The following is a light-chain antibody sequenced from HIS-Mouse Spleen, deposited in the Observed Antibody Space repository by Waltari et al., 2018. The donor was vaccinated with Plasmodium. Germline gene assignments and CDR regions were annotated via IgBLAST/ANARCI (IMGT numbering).Light chain of an antibody. Sequence: DIQMTQSSSSLFASVGDRVTITCRASQSISSYLNWYQQKPGKAPKLLIYAASSLQSGVPSRFSGSGSGTDFTLTISSLQPEDFATYYCQQSYSTPWTFGQGTKVEIK. CDR3: QQSYSTPWT. V-gene: IGKV1-39*01. CDR1: QSISSY. CDR2: AAS. J-gene: IGKJ1*01.